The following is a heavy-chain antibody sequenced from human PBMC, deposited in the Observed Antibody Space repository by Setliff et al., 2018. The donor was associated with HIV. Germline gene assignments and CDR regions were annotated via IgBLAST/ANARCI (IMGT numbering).Heavy chain of an antibody. CDR3: ARDRYAGEMDY. V-gene: IGHV4-31*03. J-gene: IGHJ4*02. D-gene: IGHD3-10*01. CDR1: GGTIASGGHY. CDR2: IFYSGDT. Sequence: SETLSLTCTVSGGTIASGGHYWSWIRQHPGKGLEWIGYIFYSGDTSYNPSLKSRLTLSLDMSKNQFSLKVNSVTAADTAVYYCARDRYAGEMDYWGQGTLVTVSS.